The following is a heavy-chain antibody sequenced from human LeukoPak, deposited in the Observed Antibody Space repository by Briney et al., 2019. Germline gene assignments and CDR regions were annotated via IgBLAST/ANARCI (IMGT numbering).Heavy chain of an antibody. CDR3: AKGGSTSPNGINDY. Sequence: GGSLRLSCAASGFTFSSYAMSWVRQAPGKGLEWVSAISAGSSTYYADSVKGRFTISRDNSKNTLYLQMNSRRAEDTAVYYCAKGGSTSPNGINDYWGQGTLVTVSS. D-gene: IGHD2-2*01. CDR1: GFTFSSYA. CDR2: ISAGSST. V-gene: IGHV3-23*01. J-gene: IGHJ4*02.